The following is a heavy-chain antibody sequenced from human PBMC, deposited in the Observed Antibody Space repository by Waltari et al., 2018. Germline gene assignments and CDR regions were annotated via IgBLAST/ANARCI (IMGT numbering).Heavy chain of an antibody. CDR1: GDSVPSNSAP. J-gene: IGHJ6*02. D-gene: IGHD3-22*01. CDR3: ARDLVVGGNYYYYYGMDV. CDR2: TYFRAKWYN. V-gene: IGHV6-1*01. Sequence: QVQLQQSGPGLVKPSQTLSLTCAIPGDSVPSNSAPWTWIRQPPPRGLAWLGRTYFRAKWYNDYEVSVKSRITITPDTSKNQFSLQLNSVTPEDTAVYYCARDLVVGGNYYYYYGMDVWGQGTAVTVSS.